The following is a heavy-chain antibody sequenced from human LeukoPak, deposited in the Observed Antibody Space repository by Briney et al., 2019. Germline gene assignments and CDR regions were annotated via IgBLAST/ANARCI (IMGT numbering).Heavy chain of an antibody. Sequence: ASVKVSCKASGYTFTNNYLHWVRQAPGQGLEWMGMVYPRDGSTSYAQNFQGRVTVTRDTSTTTVHMELRGLRSEDTAVYYCARDQEGFDYWGQGTVVTVSS. CDR3: ARDQEGFDY. CDR2: VYPRDGST. V-gene: IGHV1-46*01. J-gene: IGHJ4*02. CDR1: GYTFTNNY.